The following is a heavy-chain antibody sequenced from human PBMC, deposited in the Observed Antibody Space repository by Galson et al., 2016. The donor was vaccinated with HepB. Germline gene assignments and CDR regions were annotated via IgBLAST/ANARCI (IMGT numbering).Heavy chain of an antibody. CDR3: TRENSVVTTGGSPGYYYGLDV. CDR2: IYHSGRT. Sequence: TLSLTCAVSGGSVRSADYYWTWVRQLPGKGLEWVGCIYHSGRTSYNPSLMSRVIISLDMSKNQFSLKLSSVTAADTAVYYCTRENSVVTTGGSPGYYYGLDVWGQGTTVTVSS. V-gene: IGHV4-31*11. D-gene: IGHD1-1*01. CDR1: GGSVRSADYY. J-gene: IGHJ6*02.